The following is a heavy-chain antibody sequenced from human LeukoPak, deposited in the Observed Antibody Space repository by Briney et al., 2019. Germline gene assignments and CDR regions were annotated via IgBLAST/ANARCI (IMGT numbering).Heavy chain of an antibody. D-gene: IGHD1-26*01. CDR1: VFTFSSYG. J-gene: IGHJ4*02. CDR3: ARDRMGAILYFDY. V-gene: IGHV3-23*01. Sequence: GGSLRLSCAASVFTFSSYGMSWVRQAPGKGLEWVSAIAGSGATTYYGDSVKGRLTISRDNSKSTLYLQVNSLRAEDTAVYYCARDRMGAILYFDYWGQGTLVTVSS. CDR2: IAGSGATT.